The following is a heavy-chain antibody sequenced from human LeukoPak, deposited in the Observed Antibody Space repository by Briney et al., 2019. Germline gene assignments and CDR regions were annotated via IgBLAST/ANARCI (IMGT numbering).Heavy chain of an antibody. V-gene: IGHV3-48*02. D-gene: IGHD3-9*01. CDR1: GFTFSSCS. CDR3: ARMVLYDILTGYYL. CDR2: ISGSSNSI. Sequence: PGGSLRLSCTASGFTFSSCSMNWVRQAPGKGLEWVSYISGSSNSIYYADSGKGRFTISRDNAKNSLYLQMNSLRDEDTAVYYCARMVLYDILTGYYLWGQGTLVTVSS. J-gene: IGHJ4*02.